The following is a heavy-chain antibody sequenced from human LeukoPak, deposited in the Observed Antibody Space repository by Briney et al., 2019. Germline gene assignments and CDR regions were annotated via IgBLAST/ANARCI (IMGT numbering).Heavy chain of an antibody. D-gene: IGHD3-16*01. J-gene: IGHJ4*02. CDR2: ISTFHGNI. CDR3: ARDGPGFGYFDH. Sequence: ASVKVSCKTSGYVFTDYHINWLRQAPGQGLEWIGWISTFHGNIKFLQKFQGRVTLTTDTSTTTGYMALSSLTSDDPAVYYCARDGPGFGYFDHWGQGTLVTVSS. V-gene: IGHV1-18*01. CDR1: GYVFTDYH.